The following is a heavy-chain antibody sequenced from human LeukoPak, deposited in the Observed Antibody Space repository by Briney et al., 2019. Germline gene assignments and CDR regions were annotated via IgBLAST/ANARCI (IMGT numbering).Heavy chain of an antibody. CDR2: LSSDESYS. CDR3: AESTVTTALVSYFGY. V-gene: IGHV3-30*18. J-gene: IGHJ4*02. CDR1: GFTLRSYG. D-gene: IGHD4-17*01. Sequence: PGRSLRLSCAASGFTLRSYGTHWVRQAPGKGLEWVAFLSSDESYSYYADSVKGRFTISRDISKNTLYLQMNSLRAEDTAVYYCAESTVTTALVSYFGYWGQGTLVTVSS.